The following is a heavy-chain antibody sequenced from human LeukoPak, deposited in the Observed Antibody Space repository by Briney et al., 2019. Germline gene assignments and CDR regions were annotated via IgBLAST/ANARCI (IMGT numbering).Heavy chain of an antibody. CDR3: ARSNILTGCPSYDAFDI. CDR2: ISSSGSTI. CDR1: GFTFSSYE. Sequence: PGGSLRLSCAASGFTFSSYEMNWVRQAPGKGLEWVSYISSSGSTIYYADSVKGRFTISRDNAKNSLYLQMNSLRAEDTAVYYCARSNILTGCPSYDAFDIWGQGTMVTVSS. D-gene: IGHD3-9*01. V-gene: IGHV3-48*03. J-gene: IGHJ3*02.